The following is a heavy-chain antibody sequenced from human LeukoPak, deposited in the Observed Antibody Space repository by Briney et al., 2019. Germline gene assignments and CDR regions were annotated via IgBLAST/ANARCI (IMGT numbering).Heavy chain of an antibody. CDR1: GFTFSSYS. J-gene: IGHJ4*02. CDR2: ISSSSSYI. CDR3: ARGRRYSGYEFDY. Sequence: GGSLRLSCAASGFTFSSYSMNWVRQAPGKGLEWVSSISSSSSYIYYADSVKGRFTISRDNAKNSLYLQMNSLRAEDTAVYYCARGRRYSGYEFDYWGQGTLVTVPS. D-gene: IGHD5-12*01. V-gene: IGHV3-21*06.